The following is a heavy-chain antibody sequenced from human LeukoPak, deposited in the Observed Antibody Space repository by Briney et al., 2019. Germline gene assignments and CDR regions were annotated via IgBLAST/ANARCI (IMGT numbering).Heavy chain of an antibody. CDR1: GFTFSSYG. D-gene: IGHD2-8*02. Sequence: PGGSLRLSCAASGFTFSSYGMHWVRQAPGKGLEWVAFIRYDGSNKYYADSVKGRFTISRDNSKNTLYLQMNSLRAEDTAIYYCATYRQVLSPFESWGQGTLVTVSS. CDR3: ATYRQVLSPFES. CDR2: IRYDGSNK. V-gene: IGHV3-30*02. J-gene: IGHJ4*02.